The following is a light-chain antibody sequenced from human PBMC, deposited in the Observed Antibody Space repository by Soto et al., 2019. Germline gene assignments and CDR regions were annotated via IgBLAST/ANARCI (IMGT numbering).Light chain of an antibody. CDR2: AAS. Sequence: IQLTQSPSSLSASVGDRVTITCRASQGISSYLAWYQQKPGKAPKLLIYAASTLQSGVPSRFSGSGSGTDFTLTISSLQPEDFATYYCQQLNSYPRLMYTFGQGTKLEIK. V-gene: IGKV1-9*01. CDR3: QQLNSYPRLMYT. J-gene: IGKJ2*01. CDR1: QGISSY.